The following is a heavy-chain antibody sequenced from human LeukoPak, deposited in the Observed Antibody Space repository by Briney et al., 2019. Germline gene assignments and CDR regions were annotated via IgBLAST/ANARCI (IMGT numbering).Heavy chain of an antibody. D-gene: IGHD3/OR15-3a*01. CDR1: GFAFGSFP. Sequence: GGSLRLSCAASGFAFGSFPMGWVRQAPGKGLEYVAHIKEDESEIFYVDSVKGRFTISRDNAKNSLYLQMNSLGAEDTAIYYCARTWTYARHWGQGALVTVSS. CDR2: IKEDESEI. V-gene: IGHV3-7*01. J-gene: IGHJ4*02. CDR3: ARTWTYARH.